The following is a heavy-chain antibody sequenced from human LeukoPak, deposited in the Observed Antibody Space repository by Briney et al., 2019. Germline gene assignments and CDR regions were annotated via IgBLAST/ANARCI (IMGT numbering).Heavy chain of an antibody. CDR1: GYTFTSYD. D-gene: IGHD3-22*01. Sequence: ASVKVSCKASGYTFTSYDISWVRQDTGQGLEWMGWMNPNSGNTGYAQKFQGRVTMTRNTSISTAYMELSSLRSEDTAVYYCARAYYDSSGYYYSLYYYMDVWGKGTTVTVSS. CDR3: ARAYYDSSGYYYSLYYYMDV. J-gene: IGHJ6*03. V-gene: IGHV1-8*01. CDR2: MNPNSGNT.